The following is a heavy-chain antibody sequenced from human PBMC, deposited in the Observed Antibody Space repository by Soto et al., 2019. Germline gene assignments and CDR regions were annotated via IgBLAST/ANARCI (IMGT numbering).Heavy chain of an antibody. CDR3: ARDDEGGSYCDLGY. V-gene: IGHV3-30-3*01. J-gene: IGHJ4*02. CDR1: GFTFSNYI. D-gene: IGHD3-10*01. CDR2: ILHDGNNK. Sequence: QVQLVESGGGVVQPGRSLRLSCAASGFTFSNYIMHWVRQAPGKGLEWVAIILHDGNNKYYADSVKGRFTISRDNSKNTLYLQMNSRRTEDTAIYYCARDDEGGSYCDLGYWGQGTLVTVSS.